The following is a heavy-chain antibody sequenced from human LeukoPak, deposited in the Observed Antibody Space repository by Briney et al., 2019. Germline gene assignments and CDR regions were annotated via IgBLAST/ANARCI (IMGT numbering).Heavy chain of an antibody. CDR3: ANDGSGSYWKN. V-gene: IGHV4-59*01. CDR2: IYYSGST. D-gene: IGHD3-10*01. Sequence: PSETLSLTCTVSGGSISNYYWSWIRQPPGKGLEWIGYIYYSGSTNYNPSLKSRVTISVDTSKNQFSLKLSSVIAADTAVYYCANDGSGSYWKNWGQGTLVTVSS. J-gene: IGHJ4*02. CDR1: GGSISNYY.